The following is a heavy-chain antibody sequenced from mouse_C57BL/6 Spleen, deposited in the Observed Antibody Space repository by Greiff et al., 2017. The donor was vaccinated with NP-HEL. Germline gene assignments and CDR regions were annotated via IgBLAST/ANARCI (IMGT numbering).Heavy chain of an antibody. CDR2: IDPETGGT. D-gene: IGHD2-14*01. CDR1: GYTFTDYE. Sequence: VQLQQSGAELVRPGASVTLSCKASGYTFTDYEMHWVKQTPVHGLEWIGAIDPETGGTAYNQKFKGKAILTADKSSSTAYMELRSLTSEDSAVYYGTREERRHVDYWGQGTTLTVAS. CDR3: TREERRHVDY. V-gene: IGHV1-15*01. J-gene: IGHJ2*01.